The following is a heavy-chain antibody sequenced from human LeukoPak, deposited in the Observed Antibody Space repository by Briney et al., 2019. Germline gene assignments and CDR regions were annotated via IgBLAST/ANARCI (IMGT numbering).Heavy chain of an antibody. D-gene: IGHD3-16*01. CDR2: LNPSGGST. CDR3: ARGEFPLATRYLYYGIDV. CDR1: GYTFTNYY. V-gene: IGHV1-46*01. Sequence: ASVKVSCKASGYTFTNYYMHWVRQAPGQGLEWMGLLNPSGGSTSYEQRFQGRVTMTRDMSTGTGYMELRSLRSEDTAVYYCARGEFPLATRYLYYGIDVWGQGTTVTVSS. J-gene: IGHJ6*02.